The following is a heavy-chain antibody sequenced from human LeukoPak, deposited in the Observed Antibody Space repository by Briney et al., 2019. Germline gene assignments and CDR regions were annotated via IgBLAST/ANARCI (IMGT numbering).Heavy chain of an antibody. CDR3: AKAGSSGWYRDAFDI. CDR1: GFTFRSYA. V-gene: IGHV3-23*01. Sequence: GGFLRLSCAASGFTFRSYAMSWVRQAPGKGLEWVSAISGSGGSTYYADSVKGRFTISRDNSKNTLYLQMNSLRAEDTAVYYCAKAGSSGWYRDAFDIWGQGTMVTVSS. D-gene: IGHD6-19*01. J-gene: IGHJ3*02. CDR2: ISGSGGST.